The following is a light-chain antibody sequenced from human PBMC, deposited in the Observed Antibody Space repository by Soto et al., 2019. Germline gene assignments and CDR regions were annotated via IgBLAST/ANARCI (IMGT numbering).Light chain of an antibody. V-gene: IGKV1-5*01. CDR1: QSISSW. CDR2: DAS. Sequence: DIQMTQSPSTLSASVGDRVTITCRASQSISSWLAWYQQKPGKAPKLLINDASSLESGVPSRFSGSGSGTEFTLTISSLQPDDFATYYCQQYNSYWGTFGQGTKVEIK. J-gene: IGKJ1*01. CDR3: QQYNSYWGT.